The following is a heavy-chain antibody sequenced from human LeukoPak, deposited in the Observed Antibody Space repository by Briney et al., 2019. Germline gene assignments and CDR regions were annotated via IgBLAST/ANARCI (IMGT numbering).Heavy chain of an antibody. D-gene: IGHD6-13*01. V-gene: IGHV4-59*01. CDR3: ASCEIAGPYWYFDL. CDR1: GGSISSYY. J-gene: IGHJ2*01. Sequence: SETLSLTCTVSGGSISSYYWSWIRQPPGKGLEWIGYIYYSESTNYNPSLKSRVTISVDTSKNQFPLKLSSVTAADTAVYYCASCEIAGPYWYFDLWGRGTLVTVSS. CDR2: IYYSEST.